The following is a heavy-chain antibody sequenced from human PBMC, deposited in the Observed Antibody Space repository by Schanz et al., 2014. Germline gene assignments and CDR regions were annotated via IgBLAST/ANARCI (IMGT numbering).Heavy chain of an antibody. CDR3: ARSGSSNWSSFDY. CDR1: GYTFTSDS. J-gene: IGHJ4*02. V-gene: IGHV1-46*01. CDR2: INPSEGST. D-gene: IGHD6-13*01. Sequence: QVQLVQSGAEVKKPGASVKVSCKASGYTFTSDSMHWVRQAPGQGLEWMGMINPSEGSTTYAQKFQGRVTMTRDTSTSTVYMELSSLRSEDTAMYYCARSGSSNWSSFDYWGQGTLVTVSS.